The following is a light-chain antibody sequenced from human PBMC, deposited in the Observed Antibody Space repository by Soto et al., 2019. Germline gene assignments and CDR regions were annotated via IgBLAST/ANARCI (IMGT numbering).Light chain of an antibody. CDR3: QQSFSPLLS. J-gene: IGKJ4*01. CDR1: QTISTY. CDR2: DAS. Sequence: DIQLTQSPSSLSASVGDRVTITCRASQTISTYLTWFQQKPGNAPKVLIYDASTLQSGVPSRFSGSGSGAEFTLTITGLQPEDFAPYYCQQSFSPLLSFGGGTKVEIK. V-gene: IGKV1-39*01.